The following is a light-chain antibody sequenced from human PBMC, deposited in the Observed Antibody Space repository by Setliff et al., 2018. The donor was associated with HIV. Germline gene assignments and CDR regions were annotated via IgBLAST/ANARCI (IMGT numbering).Light chain of an antibody. V-gene: IGKV4-1*01. J-gene: IGKJ4*01. Sequence: DIVMTQSPDSLAVSLGERATINCKSSQSVLYSSNNKNYLAWYQQKAGQPPKLLIYWASTRESGVPDRFSGSGSGTDFTLTISSLQAEDVAVYYCQQYYITPLTFGGGT. CDR2: WAS. CDR1: QSVLYSSNNKNY. CDR3: QQYYITPLT.